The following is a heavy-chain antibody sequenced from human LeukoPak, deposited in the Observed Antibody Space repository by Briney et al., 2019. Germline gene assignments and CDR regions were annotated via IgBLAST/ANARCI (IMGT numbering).Heavy chain of an antibody. CDR3: ARDFPEMANRLALI. Sequence: GGSLRLSCAASGFTFSTYAMGWVRQAPGKGLEWVSSLSSSDGAIVYADSVKGRFTISRDNSKNTLYLQMDSLRVEDTAVYYCARDFPEMANRLALIWGQGTLVTVSS. V-gene: IGHV3-23*01. J-gene: IGHJ4*02. D-gene: IGHD5-24*01. CDR1: GFTFSTYA. CDR2: LSSSDGAI.